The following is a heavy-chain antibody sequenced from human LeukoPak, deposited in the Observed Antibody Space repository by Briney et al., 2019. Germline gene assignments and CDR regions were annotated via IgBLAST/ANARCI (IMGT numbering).Heavy chain of an antibody. V-gene: IGHV1-18*01. J-gene: IGHJ4*02. CDR2: INGFNGAA. D-gene: IGHD1-26*01. CDR3: ARGGGVGATIDY. Sequence: PGASVKVSCKASGYNFAVYGMTWVRQAPGQGLEWMGWINGFNGAANYAQTLQGRVTMTTDKSTATAYLELTSLISVDTAIYFCARGGGVGATIDYWGQGTLVTVSS. CDR1: GYNFAVYG.